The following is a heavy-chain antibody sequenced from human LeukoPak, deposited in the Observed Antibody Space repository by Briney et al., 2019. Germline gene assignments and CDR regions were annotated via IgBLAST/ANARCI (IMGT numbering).Heavy chain of an antibody. D-gene: IGHD1-26*01. Sequence: SETLSLTCAVSGGSISSSSWWSWVRRPPGKGLEWIGEIYHSGSTNYNPSLKSRVTIAVDKSKNQFSLKLSSVTAADTAVYYCARGEWELLTLDYWGQGTLVTVSS. CDR1: GGSISSSSW. CDR2: IYHSGST. CDR3: ARGEWELLTLDY. J-gene: IGHJ4*02. V-gene: IGHV4-4*02.